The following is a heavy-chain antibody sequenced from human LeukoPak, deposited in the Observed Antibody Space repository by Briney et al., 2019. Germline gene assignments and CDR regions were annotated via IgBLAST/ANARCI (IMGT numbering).Heavy chain of an antibody. D-gene: IGHD2-21*02. CDR1: GGSISSGDKY. J-gene: IGHJ4*02. Sequence: SQALSLTCNVSGGSISSGDKYWSWIRQPPGKGLEWIGYIYYSGSTYYNPSLKSRLTISVDTSENQFSLHLTSVTAADTAVYFCARVTRWAGLDFWGQGTLVTVSS. CDR3: ARVTRWAGLDF. CDR2: IYYSGST. V-gene: IGHV4-30-4*01.